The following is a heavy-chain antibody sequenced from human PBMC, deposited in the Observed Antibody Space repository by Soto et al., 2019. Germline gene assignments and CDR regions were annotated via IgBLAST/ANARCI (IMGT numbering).Heavy chain of an antibody. J-gene: IGHJ4*02. V-gene: IGHV1-18*04. Sequence: QVQLVQSGAEVKKPGASVKVSCKASGYTFNSYGISWVRQAPGQGLEWMGWINPYNGNTKYAQKVQGRVTMTTDTSPSTAYMELRSLRSDDTALYYCARDPALGGPFDYWGQGTLVTVSS. CDR1: GYTFNSYG. CDR3: ARDPALGGPFDY. CDR2: INPYNGNT. D-gene: IGHD3-16*01.